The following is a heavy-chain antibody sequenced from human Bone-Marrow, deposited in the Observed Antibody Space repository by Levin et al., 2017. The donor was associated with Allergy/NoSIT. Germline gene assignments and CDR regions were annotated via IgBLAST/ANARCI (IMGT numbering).Heavy chain of an antibody. J-gene: IGHJ5*02. CDR1: GFAFSGSS. D-gene: IGHD1-26*01. CDR2: IGYNAASYAT. CDR3: VRGGAGGWYNP. V-gene: IGHV3-73*01. Sequence: KVSCAASGFAFSGSSIHWVRQASGKGLEWVGRIGYNAASYATIYTESMKGRFTISRDDSKDTAYLQIHSLKIEDTAVYYCVRGGAGGWYNPWGQGTLVTVSS.